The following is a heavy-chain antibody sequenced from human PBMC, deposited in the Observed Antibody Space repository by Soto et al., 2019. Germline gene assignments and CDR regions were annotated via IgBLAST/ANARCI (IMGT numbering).Heavy chain of an antibody. J-gene: IGHJ6*02. D-gene: IGHD3-9*01. Sequence: EVQLLESGGGLVQPGGSLRLSCAASGFTFSSNAMNWVRQAPGKGLEWVSGVSGDGGRTYHADSVKGRFTISRDNSRNTLYLQMHSLRAEDTAIYYCAKDLGFDFDLNAVDVWGQGTTVTVSS. CDR1: GFTFSSNA. CDR3: AKDLGFDFDLNAVDV. V-gene: IGHV3-23*01. CDR2: VSGDGGRT.